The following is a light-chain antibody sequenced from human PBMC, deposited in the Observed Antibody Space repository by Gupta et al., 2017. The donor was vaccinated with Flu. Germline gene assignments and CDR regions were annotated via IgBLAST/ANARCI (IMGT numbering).Light chain of an antibody. CDR1: QSLLYKNGINY. J-gene: IGKJ1*01. Sequence: DVVLTQSPPSLPVTPGEPASISCTSTQSLLYKNGINYLDWYLKKPGQSPQLLIYMASNRAPGVPDRFSGSGSGTDFTLKISRVEAEDVGVYYCMQGLQIPRTFGQGTKVELK. CDR2: MAS. CDR3: MQGLQIPRT. V-gene: IGKV2-28*01.